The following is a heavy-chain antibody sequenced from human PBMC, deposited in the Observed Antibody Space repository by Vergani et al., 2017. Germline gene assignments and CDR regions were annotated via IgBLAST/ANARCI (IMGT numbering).Heavy chain of an antibody. CDR3: TTAWGLYYLHGEYFQY. J-gene: IGHJ1*01. Sequence: EAQLLESGGGLVQPGGSRRLSCAGAGFPFDTYTMAYVRQAPGKGLEWVATISSGGGDIFYADSVKGRFTISRDNSKNTLFLQMNSLKDEDTAVYYCTTAWGLYYLHGEYFQYWGRGTLVSVSS. CDR1: GFPFDTYT. D-gene: IGHD3-10*01. CDR2: ISSGGGDI. V-gene: IGHV3-23*01.